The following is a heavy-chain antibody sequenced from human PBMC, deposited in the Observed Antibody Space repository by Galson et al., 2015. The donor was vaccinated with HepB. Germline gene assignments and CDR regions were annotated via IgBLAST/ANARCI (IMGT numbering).Heavy chain of an antibody. V-gene: IGHV1-46*01. J-gene: IGHJ3*02. D-gene: IGHD3-9*01. CDR2: INPSGGST. Sequence: SVKVSCKASGYTFTSYFMHWVRQAPGQGLEWMGIINPSGGSTSYAQKFQGRVTMTRDTSTSTVYMELSSLRSEDTAVYYCARDTYYDILTGQHDAFDIWGQGTMVTVSS. CDR1: GYTFTSYF. CDR3: ARDTYYDILTGQHDAFDI.